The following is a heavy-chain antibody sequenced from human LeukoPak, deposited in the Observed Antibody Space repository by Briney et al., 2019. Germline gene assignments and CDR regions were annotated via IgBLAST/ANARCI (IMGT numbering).Heavy chain of an antibody. J-gene: IGHJ4*02. CDR2: INWNGGTT. V-gene: IGHV3-20*04. D-gene: IGHD1-26*01. CDR3: ARGMVGGTYFGSHY. Sequence: GGSLRLSCEVSGFTFDDYGMSWVRQAPGKGLEWVSGINWNGGTTNHADSVKGRFTISRDSAKGSLYLHMNSLRAEDTALYYCARGMVGGTYFGSHYWGQGTLVTVSS. CDR1: GFTFDDYG.